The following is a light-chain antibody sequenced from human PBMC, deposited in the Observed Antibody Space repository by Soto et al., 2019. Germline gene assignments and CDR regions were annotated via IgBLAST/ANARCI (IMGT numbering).Light chain of an antibody. CDR1: SSDIGTYDY. V-gene: IGLV2-8*01. CDR3: SSYAGSNNVV. CDR2: DVT. J-gene: IGLJ2*01. Sequence: QSALTQPPSASGSPGQSVTISCTGTSSDIGTYDYVSWYQQHPDKAPKLMIYDVTKRPSGVPDRFSGSKSGNTASLTVSGLQAEDEADYYCSSYAGSNNVVFGGGTQLTVL.